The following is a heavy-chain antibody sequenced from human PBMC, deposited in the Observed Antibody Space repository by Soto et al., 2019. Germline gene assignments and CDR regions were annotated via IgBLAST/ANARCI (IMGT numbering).Heavy chain of an antibody. Sequence: QVQLVESGGGVVQPGKSLRLSCAASGFSFPRFGMHWVRQAPGKGLEWVALITYEGSQIFYADAVKGRFTISRDNGDNTLSLQIDNLRTEDTATYFCAKGRGEMNWANYYGLDVWGQGTTVTVSS. J-gene: IGHJ6*02. CDR1: GFSFPRFG. CDR3: AKGRGEMNWANYYGLDV. D-gene: IGHD7-27*01. CDR2: ITYEGSQI. V-gene: IGHV3-30*18.